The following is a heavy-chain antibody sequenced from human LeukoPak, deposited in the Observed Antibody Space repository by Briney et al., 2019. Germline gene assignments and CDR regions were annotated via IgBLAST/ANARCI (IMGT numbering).Heavy chain of an antibody. D-gene: IGHD3-16*01. CDR3: ARAQGSSAYYCDH. V-gene: IGHV3-66*02. J-gene: IGHJ4*02. CDR2: IYSGGYT. Sequence: GGSLRLSCAVSGLTVSRTHMSWVRQAPGKGLEWVSVIYSGGYTYYADSVRGRFTISRDNTKNTVYLQMNSLKTEDTAVYYCARAQGSSAYYCDHWGQGALVTASS. CDR1: GLTVSRTH.